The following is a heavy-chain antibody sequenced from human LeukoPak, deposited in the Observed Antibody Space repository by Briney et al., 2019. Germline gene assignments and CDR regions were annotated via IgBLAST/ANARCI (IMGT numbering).Heavy chain of an antibody. Sequence: ASVKVSCKASGYTFTSYGISWVRQAPGQGLEWMGWNSAYNGNTNYARKLQGRVTMTTDTSTSTAYMELRSLRSDDTAVYYCARDLPYYYDSSGYYYEYYYGMDVWGQGTTVTVSS. J-gene: IGHJ6*02. CDR1: GYTFTSYG. CDR3: ARDLPYYYDSSGYYYEYYYGMDV. V-gene: IGHV1-18*01. D-gene: IGHD3-22*01. CDR2: NSAYNGNT.